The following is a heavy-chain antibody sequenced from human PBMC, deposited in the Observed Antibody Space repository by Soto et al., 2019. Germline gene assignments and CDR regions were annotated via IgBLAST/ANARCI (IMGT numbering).Heavy chain of an antibody. CDR1: GGSISSYY. Sequence: QVQLQESGPGLVKPSETLSLTCTVSGGSISSYYWSWIRQPPGKGLEWIGYIYYSGSTNYNPSLTSRVTISVDTSRNQFSLKLTSVTAADTAVYYWARERGDYGDSPYYYDYMDVWGKGTTVTVSS. V-gene: IGHV4-59*01. J-gene: IGHJ6*03. CDR3: ARERGDYGDSPYYYDYMDV. D-gene: IGHD4-17*01. CDR2: IYYSGST.